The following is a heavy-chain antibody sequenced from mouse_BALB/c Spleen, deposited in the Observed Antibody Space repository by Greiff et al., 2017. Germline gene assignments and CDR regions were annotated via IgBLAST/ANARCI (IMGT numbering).Heavy chain of an antibody. Sequence: EVQLQQSGAELVRSGASVKLSCTASGFNIKDYYMHWVKQRPEQGLEWIGWIDPENGDTEYAPKFQGKATMTADTSSNTAYLQLSSLTSEDTTVYYCNAREPIDYWGQGTTLTVSS. CDR3: NAREPIDY. CDR2: IDPENGDT. J-gene: IGHJ2*01. CDR1: GFNIKDYY. V-gene: IGHV14-4*02.